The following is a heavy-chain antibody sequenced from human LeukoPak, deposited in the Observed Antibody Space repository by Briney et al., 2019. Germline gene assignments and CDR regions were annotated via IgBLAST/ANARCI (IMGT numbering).Heavy chain of an antibody. V-gene: IGHV3-74*01. CDR1: GFTFSSYW. J-gene: IGHJ4*02. CDR3: ARDEDYYGSGSYSRY. CDR2: INTDGSST. Sequence: GGSLRLSCAASGFTFSSYWMHWVRQAPGKGLVWVSRINTDGSSTSYADSVKGRFTISRDNAKNTLYLQMNSLRAEDTAVYYCARDEDYYGSGSYSRYWGQGTLVTVSS. D-gene: IGHD3-10*01.